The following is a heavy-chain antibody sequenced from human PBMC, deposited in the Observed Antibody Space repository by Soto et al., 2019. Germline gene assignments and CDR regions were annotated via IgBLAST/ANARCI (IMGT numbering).Heavy chain of an antibody. CDR2: INHSGST. CDR1: GGSFSGYY. Sequence: QVQLQQWGAGLLKPSETLSLTCAVYGGSFSGYYWSWIRQPPRKGLEWIGEINHSGSTNYNPSLKSRVTISVDTSKNQFSLKLSSVTAADTAVYYCARAEPRDGYKNWGQGTLVTVSS. V-gene: IGHV4-34*01. J-gene: IGHJ4*02. D-gene: IGHD5-12*01. CDR3: ARAEPRDGYKN.